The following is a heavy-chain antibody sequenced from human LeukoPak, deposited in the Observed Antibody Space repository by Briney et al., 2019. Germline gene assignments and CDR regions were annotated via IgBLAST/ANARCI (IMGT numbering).Heavy chain of an antibody. CDR2: INPNRGGT. V-gene: IGHV1-2*06. CDR3: ARAGSRLTGNFDY. J-gene: IGHJ4*02. Sequence: ASVKVSCKASGYTFTGYYMHWGRQAPGQGLEWMGRINPNRGGTNYAQKFQGRVTMTRDTSISTAYLELSRLRSDDTAVYYCARAGSRLTGNFDYWGQGTLVTVSS. CDR1: GYTFTGYY. D-gene: IGHD2-8*02.